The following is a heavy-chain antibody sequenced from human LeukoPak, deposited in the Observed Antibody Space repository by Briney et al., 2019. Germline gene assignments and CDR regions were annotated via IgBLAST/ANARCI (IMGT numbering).Heavy chain of an antibody. J-gene: IGHJ6*04. CDR3: AKDSTRVVVVPAASPLDV. CDR1: GFTFSSYW. V-gene: IGHV3-30*02. D-gene: IGHD2-2*01. Sequence: RGSLRLSCAASGFTFSSYWMSWVRQAPGKGLEWVAFIRYDGSNKYYADSVKGRFTISRDNSKNTLYLQMNSLRAEDTAVYYCAKDSTRVVVVPAASPLDVWGKGTTVTISS. CDR2: IRYDGSNK.